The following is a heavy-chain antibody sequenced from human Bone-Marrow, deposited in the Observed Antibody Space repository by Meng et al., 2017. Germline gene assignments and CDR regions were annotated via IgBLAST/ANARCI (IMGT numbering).Heavy chain of an antibody. J-gene: IGHJ4*02. Sequence: QVQLVQSGAEVKKPGASVKVSCKASGYTFTGYYMHWVRQAPGQGLEWMGRINPNSGGTNYAQKFQGRVTMTRDTSISTAYMELSSLRSEDTAVYYCARDQPLDTAMVNLDYWGQGTLVTVSS. D-gene: IGHD5-18*01. V-gene: IGHV1-2*06. CDR3: ARDQPLDTAMVNLDY. CDR1: GYTFTGYY. CDR2: INPNSGGT.